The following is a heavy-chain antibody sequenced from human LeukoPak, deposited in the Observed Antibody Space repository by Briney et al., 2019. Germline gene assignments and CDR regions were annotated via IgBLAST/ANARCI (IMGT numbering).Heavy chain of an antibody. D-gene: IGHD3-9*01. Sequence: GASVKVSCKASGYTFTSYAMHWVRQAPGQRLEWMGWINAGNGNTKYSQEFQGRVTITRDTSASTAYMELSSLRSEDTAVYYCAPEPPFYDILTAYDPGSGVGPWGQGTLVTVSS. CDR3: APEPPFYDILTAYDPGSGVGP. V-gene: IGHV1-3*03. CDR1: GYTFTSYA. CDR2: INAGNGNT. J-gene: IGHJ5*02.